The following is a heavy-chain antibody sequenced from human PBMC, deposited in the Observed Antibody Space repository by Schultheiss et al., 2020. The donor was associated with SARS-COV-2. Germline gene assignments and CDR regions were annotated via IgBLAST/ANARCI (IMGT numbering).Heavy chain of an antibody. J-gene: IGHJ5*02. Sequence: SETLSLTCTVSGDSMSPFHWSWIRQPPGKGLEWIGRIYTSGSTNYNPSLKSRVTISIDTSKNQISLKVKYVTAADTAMYYCARDDRYSGSGWFDPWGQGTLVTVSS. D-gene: IGHD1-26*01. CDR2: IYTSGST. CDR3: ARDDRYSGSGWFDP. CDR1: GDSMSPFH. V-gene: IGHV4-4*07.